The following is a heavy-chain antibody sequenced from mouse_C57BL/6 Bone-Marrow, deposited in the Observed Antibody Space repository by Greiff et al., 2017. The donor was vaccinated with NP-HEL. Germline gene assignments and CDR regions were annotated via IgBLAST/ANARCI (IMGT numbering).Heavy chain of an antibody. CDR1: GFNIKDDY. CDR3: TRRVWFAY. J-gene: IGHJ3*01. Sequence: EVQLVESGAELVRPGASVKLSCTASGFNIKDDYMHWVKQRPEQGLEWIGWIDPENGDTEYASKFQGKATITADTSSNTAYLQLSSLTSEDTAVYYCTRRVWFAYWGQGTLVTVSA. V-gene: IGHV14-4*01. CDR2: IDPENGDT.